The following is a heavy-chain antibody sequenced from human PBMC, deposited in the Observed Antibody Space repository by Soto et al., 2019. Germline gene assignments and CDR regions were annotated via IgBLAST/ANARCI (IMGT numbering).Heavy chain of an antibody. CDR3: ARMIFGRSGAYYIDS. Sequence: SGPTLVNPTQTLTLTCTFSGFSLSASRVSISWIRQPPGKALEWLARIDWDDAKYFNTSLKTRLSVSKDTSKTQVVLTMTNVDPVDTGSYYCARMIFGRSGAYYIDSWGQGILVTLSS. V-gene: IGHV2-70*11. D-gene: IGHD3-3*01. CDR1: GFSLSASRVS. J-gene: IGHJ4*02. CDR2: IDWDDAK.